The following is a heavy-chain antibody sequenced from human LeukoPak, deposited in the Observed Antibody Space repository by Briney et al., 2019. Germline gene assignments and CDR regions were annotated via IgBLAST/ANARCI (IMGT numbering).Heavy chain of an antibody. CDR1: GFTFSSYS. Sequence: GGSLRLSCAASGFTFSSYSMNWVRQAPGKGLEWVSSISISRTYIYYADSVKGRFTISRDNAKKSLYLQMSSLRVEDTAVYYCARDLNWPGPWGQGALVTVSS. J-gene: IGHJ5*02. CDR3: ARDLNWPGP. V-gene: IGHV3-21*04. CDR2: ISISRTYI.